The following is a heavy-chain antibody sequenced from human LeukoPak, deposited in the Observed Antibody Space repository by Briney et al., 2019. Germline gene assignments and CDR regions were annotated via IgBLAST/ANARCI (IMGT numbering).Heavy chain of an antibody. CDR1: GYTFIDYY. J-gene: IGHJ3*02. CDR2: INPNSGGT. CDR3: ARSVRGYNDGYIDAFDI. D-gene: IGHD5-18*01. Sequence: ASVKVSCKASGYTFIDYYIHWVRQAPGQGLEWMGWINPNSGGTNYAQKFQGRVTMTRDTSISTAHMELSRLRSDDTAVYYCARSVRGYNDGYIDAFDIWGQGTLVTVSS. V-gene: IGHV1-2*02.